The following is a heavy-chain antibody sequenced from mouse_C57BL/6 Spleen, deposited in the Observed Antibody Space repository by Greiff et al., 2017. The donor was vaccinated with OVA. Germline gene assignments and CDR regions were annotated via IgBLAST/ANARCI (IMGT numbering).Heavy chain of an antibody. V-gene: IGHV1-55*01. CDR2: IYPGSGST. Sequence: VKLQQPGAELVKPGASVKMSCKASGYTFTSYWITWVKQRPGQGLEWIGDIYPGSGSTNYNEKFKSKATLTVDTSSSTAYMQLSSLTSEDSAVYYCARDYGYQGAWFAYWGQGTLVTVSA. CDR1: GYTFTSYW. J-gene: IGHJ3*01. CDR3: ARDYGYQGAWFAY. D-gene: IGHD2-2*01.